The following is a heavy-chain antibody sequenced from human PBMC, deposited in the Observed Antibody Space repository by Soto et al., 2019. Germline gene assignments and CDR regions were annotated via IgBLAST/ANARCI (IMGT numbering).Heavy chain of an antibody. Sequence: VLLVESGGGVVQPGRSLRLSCAASEFTFSTYPLHWVRQAPGKGLEWVAVISYDETNKYYADSVKGRFTISRDNSKNTLYLQINSLRADDTAVYYCARGASDFWGGYPEIHYFDYWGQGTLVTVSS. D-gene: IGHD3-3*01. CDR2: ISYDETNK. CDR3: ARGASDFWGGYPEIHYFDY. CDR1: EFTFSTYP. V-gene: IGHV3-30-3*01. J-gene: IGHJ4*02.